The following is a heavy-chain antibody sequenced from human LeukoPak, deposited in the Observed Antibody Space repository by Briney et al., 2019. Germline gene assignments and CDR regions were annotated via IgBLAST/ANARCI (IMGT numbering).Heavy chain of an antibody. D-gene: IGHD6-13*01. V-gene: IGHV4-4*07. J-gene: IGHJ4*02. CDR1: GGSFSSYY. Sequence: SETLSLTCTVSGGSFSSYYWSWIRQPAGKGLEWIGRIYPSESNNYNPSLKRRLTMSGDTSKNQFSLKLSSVTAADAAVYYCAREDQLTAAGRIDYWGQGTLVTVSS. CDR3: AREDQLTAAGRIDY. CDR2: IYPSESN.